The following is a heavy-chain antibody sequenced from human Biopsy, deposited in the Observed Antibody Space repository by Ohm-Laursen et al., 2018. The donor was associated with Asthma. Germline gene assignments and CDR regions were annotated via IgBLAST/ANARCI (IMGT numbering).Heavy chain of an antibody. Sequence: SLRLSCTASGFTFSNYVMSWVRRAPGKGLEWVAQILFDGRKINYPDSVKGRFTISRDNSKNVVYLQMNSLRPEDTAVYYCAKDRVAGRSYYFDYWGQGSLVSVSS. CDR2: ILFDGRKI. J-gene: IGHJ4*02. CDR1: GFTFSNYV. V-gene: IGHV3-30*18. D-gene: IGHD6-13*01. CDR3: AKDRVAGRSYYFDY.